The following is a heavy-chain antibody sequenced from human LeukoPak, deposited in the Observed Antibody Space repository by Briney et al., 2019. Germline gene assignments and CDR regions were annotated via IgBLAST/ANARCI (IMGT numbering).Heavy chain of an antibody. CDR2: IIPIFGTA. J-gene: IGHJ4*02. CDR3: ARDLGSSSSQIDY. V-gene: IGHV1-69*05. D-gene: IGHD6-6*01. CDR1: GGTFSSYA. Sequence: GASVKVSCKASGGTFSSYAISWVRQAPGQGLEWMGGIIPIFGTANYAQKFQGRVTMTTDTSTSTAYMELRSLRSDDTAVYYCARDLGSSSSQIDYWGQGTLVTVSS.